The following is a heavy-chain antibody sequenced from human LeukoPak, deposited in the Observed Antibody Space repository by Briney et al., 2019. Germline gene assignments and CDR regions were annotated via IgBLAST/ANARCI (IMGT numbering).Heavy chain of an antibody. V-gene: IGHV1-8*01. CDR2: VSPHNGDT. CDR3: VRHYAECVSFDN. D-gene: IGHD4-17*01. J-gene: IGHJ3*02. Sequence: ASVKVSCKASGYTFTSYNINWFRQAPGRGVEWLGYVSPHNGDTGYTQNFQGRVTMTRDTSINTAYMELSSLTSEDTAVYYGVRHYAECVSFDNWCQGTMVIVSS. CDR1: GYTFTSYN.